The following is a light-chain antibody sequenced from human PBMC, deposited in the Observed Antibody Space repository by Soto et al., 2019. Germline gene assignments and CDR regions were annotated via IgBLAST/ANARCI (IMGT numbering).Light chain of an antibody. CDR1: QSVSSN. J-gene: IGKJ1*01. V-gene: IGKV3-15*01. CDR2: GAS. CDR3: QQYNNWPRT. Sequence: EIVMTQSPATLSVPPGERATLSCRASQSVSSNLAWYQQKPGQAPRLLIYGASTRATCIPARFSGSGSGTEFTLTISSLQSEDFAVYYCQQYNNWPRTFGQGTKVEIK.